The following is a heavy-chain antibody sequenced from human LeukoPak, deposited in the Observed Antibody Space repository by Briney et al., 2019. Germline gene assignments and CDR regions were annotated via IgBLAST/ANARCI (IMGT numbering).Heavy chain of an antibody. V-gene: IGHV3-53*01. J-gene: IGHJ4*02. CDR2: IYSGGST. Sequence: GGSLRLSCAASGFTVSSNYMSWVRQAPGKGLEWVSVIYSGGSTYYADSVKGRFTISRHNSKNTLYLQMNSLRAEDTAVYYCARDVFCSGGSCYWEFDYWGQGTLVTVSS. CDR3: ARDVFCSGGSCYWEFDY. CDR1: GFTVSSNY. D-gene: IGHD2-15*01.